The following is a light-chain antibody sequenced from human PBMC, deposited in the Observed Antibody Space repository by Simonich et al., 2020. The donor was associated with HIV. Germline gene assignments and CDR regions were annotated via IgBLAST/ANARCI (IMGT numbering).Light chain of an antibody. CDR1: QSVLYSSNNKNY. V-gene: IGKV4-1*01. J-gene: IGKJ1*01. Sequence: DIVMTQSPDSLAVSLGERATINCKSSQSVLYSSNNKNYLAWYQQKPGKPPKLLIYWASTRESGVPDRFSASGSGTDFTLTISSLQAEDVAIYYCQQYYSTPPTFGQGTKVEI. CDR3: QQYYSTPPT. CDR2: WAS.